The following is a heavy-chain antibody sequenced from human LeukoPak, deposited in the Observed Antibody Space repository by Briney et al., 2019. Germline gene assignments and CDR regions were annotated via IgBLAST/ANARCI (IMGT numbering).Heavy chain of an antibody. D-gene: IGHD5-18*01. J-gene: IGHJ4*02. CDR2: IEWDDEI. CDR1: GFSLSTSGMC. CDR3: ARTVRGSNYASFDY. V-gene: IGHV2-70*17. Sequence: SGPTLVNPTQTLTLTCSFSGFSLSTSGMCVSWIRQPPGKALEWLARIEWDDEIFYSTSLKTRLTISKDTSKTQVVLTMTNMDPLDTATYYCARTVRGSNYASFDYWGQGSLVTVSS.